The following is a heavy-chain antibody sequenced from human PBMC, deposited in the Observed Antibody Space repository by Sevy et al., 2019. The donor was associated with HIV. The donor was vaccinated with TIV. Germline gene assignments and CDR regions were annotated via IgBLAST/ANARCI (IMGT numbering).Heavy chain of an antibody. CDR2: IWNDGSNK. D-gene: IGHD3-10*02. Sequence: GGSLRLSCAASGFTFSDYGMQWVRQAPGKGLEWVAVIWNDGSNKYYGDSVKGRFTTSRDNSSNKLYLQMNSLRAEDTAVYYCARDVRGEGIRPGDLDYWGQGTLVTVSS. CDR1: GFTFSDYG. V-gene: IGHV3-33*01. CDR3: ARDVRGEGIRPGDLDY. J-gene: IGHJ4*02.